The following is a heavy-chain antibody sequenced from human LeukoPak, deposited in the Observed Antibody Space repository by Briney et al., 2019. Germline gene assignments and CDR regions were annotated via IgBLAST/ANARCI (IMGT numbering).Heavy chain of an antibody. V-gene: IGHV4-34*01. CDR1: GGSFSGYY. J-gene: IGHJ5*02. Sequence: SETLSLTCAVYGGSFSGYYWSWIRQPPGRGLEWIGEINHSGSTNYNPSLKGRVTISVDMSKNQFSLKLSSVTAADTAVYYCARGLRALPSIAARPSRFDPWGQGTLVTVSS. D-gene: IGHD6-6*01. CDR3: ARGLRALPSIAARPSRFDP. CDR2: INHSGST.